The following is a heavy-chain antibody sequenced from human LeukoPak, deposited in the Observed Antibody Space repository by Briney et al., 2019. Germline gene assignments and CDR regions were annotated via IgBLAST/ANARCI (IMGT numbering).Heavy chain of an antibody. CDR1: GYSISSSNW. V-gene: IGHV4-28*05. CDR2: IHYSGTI. D-gene: IGHD3-22*01. J-gene: IGHJ4*02. Sequence: SDTLSLTCAVSGYSISSSNWWGWIRQPPGKGLEWIGYIHYSGTIYYNPSLKSRVTMSVDTSKNQFSLKLSSVTAADTAVYYCARHPYYYDDSGHIQLDDFDYWGQGTLVTVSS. CDR3: ARHPYYYDDSGHIQLDDFDY.